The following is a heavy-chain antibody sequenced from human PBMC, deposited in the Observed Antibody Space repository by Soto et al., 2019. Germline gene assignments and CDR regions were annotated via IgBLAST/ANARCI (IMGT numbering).Heavy chain of an antibody. Sequence: GGSLRLSCAASGFTFSSYWMSWVRQAPGKGLEWVANIKQDGSEKYYVDSVKGRFTISRDNAKNSLYLQMSSLRAEDTAVYYCARDSYYYGSGSYLAFDIWGQGTMVTVSS. V-gene: IGHV3-7*03. CDR3: ARDSYYYGSGSYLAFDI. D-gene: IGHD3-10*01. CDR2: IKQDGSEK. J-gene: IGHJ3*02. CDR1: GFTFSSYW.